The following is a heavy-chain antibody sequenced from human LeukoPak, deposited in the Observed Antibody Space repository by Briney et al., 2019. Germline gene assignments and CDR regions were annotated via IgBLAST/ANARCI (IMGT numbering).Heavy chain of an antibody. CDR3: ARDHGRRGYSPGY. CDR1: GHTFTSYY. Sequence: EASVKVSCKASGHTFTSYYMHWVRQAPGQGLAWMGIINPSGGSTSYAQKFQGRVTMTRDTSTSTVYMELSSLRSEDTAVYYCARDHGRRGYSPGYWGQGTLVTVSS. D-gene: IGHD6-25*01. V-gene: IGHV1-46*01. J-gene: IGHJ4*02. CDR2: INPSGGST.